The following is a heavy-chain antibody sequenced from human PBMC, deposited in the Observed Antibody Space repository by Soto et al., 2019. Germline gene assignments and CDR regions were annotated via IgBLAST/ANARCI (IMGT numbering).Heavy chain of an antibody. J-gene: IGHJ4*02. V-gene: IGHV1-3*05. CDR2: INAGNGNT. CDR3: ARAPGGPGIAEY. D-gene: IGHD6-13*01. Sequence: QVQLVQSGDEEKKPGASVKVSCKASGYTFTSYAMDWVRQAPGQRLEWMGWINAGNGNTKYSPKFQGRVTITRDTSASTAYMELSSLRSEDTTVYYCARAPGGPGIAEYWGQGTLVTVSS. CDR1: GYTFTSYA.